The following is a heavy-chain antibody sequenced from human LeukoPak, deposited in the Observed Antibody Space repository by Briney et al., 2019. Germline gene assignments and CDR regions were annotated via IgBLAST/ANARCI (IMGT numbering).Heavy chain of an antibody. CDR3: ASGYCSSTSCYFDY. J-gene: IGHJ4*02. D-gene: IGHD2-2*03. V-gene: IGHV4-59*08. Sequence: SSETLSLTCTVSGGSISSYYWSWIRQPPGKGLERIGYIYYSGSTNYNPSLKSRVTISVDTSKNQFSLKLSSVTAADTAVYYCASGYCSSTSCYFDYWGQGTLVTVSS. CDR1: GGSISSYY. CDR2: IYYSGST.